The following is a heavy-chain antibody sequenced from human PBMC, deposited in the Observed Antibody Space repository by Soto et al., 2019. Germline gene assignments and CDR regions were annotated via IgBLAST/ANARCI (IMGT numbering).Heavy chain of an antibody. V-gene: IGHV3-11*06. CDR1: GFDFRVTC. J-gene: IGHJ4*02. Sequence: PGGSLRLSCAASGFDFRVTCMSWIRQAPGKGLEWVSHMCNSRDDIKYADSVRGRFTISRDNAKNSLYLQMNSLRAEDTAVYYCAREIVVARGASYLDYWGPGTLVTVSS. CDR3: AREIVVARGASYLDY. CDR2: MCNSRDDI. D-gene: IGHD2-2*01.